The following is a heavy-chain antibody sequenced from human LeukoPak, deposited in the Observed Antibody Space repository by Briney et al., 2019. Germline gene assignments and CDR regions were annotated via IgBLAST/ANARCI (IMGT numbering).Heavy chain of an antibody. CDR1: GFTFSTYW. CDR3: ARGYSSGWYSVDY. Sequence: GSLRLSCAASGFTFSTYWMSWVRQAPGKGLEWIGEINHSGSTNYNPSLKSRVTISVDTSKNQFSLKLSSVTAADTAVYYCARGYSSGWYSVDYWGQGTLVTVSS. CDR2: INHSGST. J-gene: IGHJ4*02. D-gene: IGHD6-19*01. V-gene: IGHV4-34*01.